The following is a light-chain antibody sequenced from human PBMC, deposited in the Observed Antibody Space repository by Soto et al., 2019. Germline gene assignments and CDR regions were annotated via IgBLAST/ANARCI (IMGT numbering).Light chain of an antibody. CDR1: SASFSTSYY. Sequence: QAVVTQEPSFSVSPGRTVTLTCGLSSASFSTSYYPSWYQQTPGQAPRTLIYSTNPRSSGVPDRFSCSTLGNKAALTITGVQADDESDYYCVLDMGSGIFVFGGGTQVTVL. V-gene: IGLV8-61*01. CDR2: STN. J-gene: IGLJ7*01. CDR3: VLDMGSGIFV.